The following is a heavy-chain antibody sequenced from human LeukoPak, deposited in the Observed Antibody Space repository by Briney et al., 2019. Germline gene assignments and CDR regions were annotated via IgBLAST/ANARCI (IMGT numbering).Heavy chain of an antibody. Sequence: GESLKISCKCSGYSFTSYWISWVRQVPGKGLEWMGRIDPSDSYTNYSPSFQGHVTISADKSISTAYLQWSRLKASDTAMYYCARHVSSLYYYGMDVWGQGTTVSVSS. J-gene: IGHJ6*02. D-gene: IGHD6-13*01. V-gene: IGHV5-10-1*01. CDR1: GYSFTSYW. CDR2: IDPSDSYT. CDR3: ARHVSSLYYYGMDV.